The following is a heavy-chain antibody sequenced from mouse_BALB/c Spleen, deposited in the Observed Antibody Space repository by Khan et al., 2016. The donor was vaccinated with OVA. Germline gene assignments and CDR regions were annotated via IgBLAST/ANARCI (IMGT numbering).Heavy chain of an antibody. Sequence: QVQLKESGPGLVAPSQSLSITCTVSGFSLTSYGVNWVRQPPEKGLEWLGVIWAGGSTNYNSALMSRLSISKDKSKSPAFLQLNSLQTDDTAMYYCARFYDPYYVMDYWGQGTSVTVSS. V-gene: IGHV2-9*02. D-gene: IGHD2-3*01. CDR3: ARFYDPYYVMDY. J-gene: IGHJ4*01. CDR2: IWAGGST. CDR1: GFSLTSYG.